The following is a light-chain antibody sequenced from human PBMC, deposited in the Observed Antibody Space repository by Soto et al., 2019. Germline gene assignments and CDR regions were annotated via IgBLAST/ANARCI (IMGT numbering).Light chain of an antibody. CDR2: GAS. J-gene: IGKJ1*01. Sequence: EIVMTQSPATLSVYTGERATLSCRASQGVSSNLAWYQQKPGQAPRLLIYGASTRATGIPARFSGSGSGTEFTLTISSLESDDFALYFCQEYNDWPLRTFGQGTIVDI. V-gene: IGKV3-15*01. CDR1: QGVSSN. CDR3: QEYNDWPLRT.